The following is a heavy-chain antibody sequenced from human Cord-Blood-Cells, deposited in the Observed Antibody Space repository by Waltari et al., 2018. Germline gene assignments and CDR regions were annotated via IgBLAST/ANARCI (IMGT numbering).Heavy chain of an antibody. CDR2: IYHSGST. Sequence: QVQLQESGPGLVKPSETLSLTCAVSGYSLSSGYYWGWIRQPPGKGLEWIGSIYHSGSTYYNPSLKSRVTISVDTSKNQFSLKLSSVTAADTAVYYCARDLGWDWGQGTLVTVSS. V-gene: IGHV4-38-2*02. D-gene: IGHD6-19*01. J-gene: IGHJ4*02. CDR3: ARDLGWD. CDR1: GYSLSSGYY.